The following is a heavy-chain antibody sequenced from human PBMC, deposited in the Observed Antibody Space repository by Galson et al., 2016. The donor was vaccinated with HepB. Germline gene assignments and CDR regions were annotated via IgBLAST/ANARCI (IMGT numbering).Heavy chain of an antibody. CDR1: GFPVSSNY. D-gene: IGHD3-16*01. CDR2: ISTSGITI. Sequence: SLRLSCAVSGFPVSSNYMTWVRQAPGKGLESISYISTSGITIYYADSVKGRFTISRDNAKNLLYLQMNSLRAEDTAVYYCARQYGGGAHHCDSWGHGTLVTVSS. J-gene: IGHJ5*01. V-gene: IGHV3-11*01. CDR3: ARQYGGGAHHCDS.